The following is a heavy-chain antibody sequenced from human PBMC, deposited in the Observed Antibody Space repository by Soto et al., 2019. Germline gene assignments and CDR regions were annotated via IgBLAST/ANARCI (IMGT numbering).Heavy chain of an antibody. D-gene: IGHD6-19*01. CDR3: ARRAEAVAGNWYFDL. Sequence: QLQLQESGPGLVKPSETLSLTCTVSGGSISSSSYYWGWIRQPPGKGLEWIGSIYYSGSTYYNPSLKSRVNISVDTSKNQFSLKLSSVTAADTAVYYWARRAEAVAGNWYFDLWGRGTLVTVSS. CDR1: GGSISSSSYY. CDR2: IYYSGST. V-gene: IGHV4-39*01. J-gene: IGHJ2*01.